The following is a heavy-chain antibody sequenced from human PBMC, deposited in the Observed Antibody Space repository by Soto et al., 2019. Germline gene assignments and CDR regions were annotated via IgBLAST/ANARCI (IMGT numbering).Heavy chain of an antibody. J-gene: IGHJ5*02. CDR1: GGSISSSSYY. CDR2: IYYSGST. Sequence: SETLSLTCTVSGGSISSSSYYWGWIRQPPGKGLEWIGSIYYSGSTKYNPSLKSRVTISVDTSKNQFSLTMSSMTTADTAVYYCARDFPGYDHGRNYFNPWGLGTLVTVSS. CDR3: ARDFPGYDHGRNYFNP. V-gene: IGHV4-39*07. D-gene: IGHD5-18*01.